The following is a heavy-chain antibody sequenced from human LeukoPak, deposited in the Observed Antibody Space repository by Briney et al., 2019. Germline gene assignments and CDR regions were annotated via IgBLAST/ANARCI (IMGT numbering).Heavy chain of an antibody. CDR1: GYTFTSYG. CDR3: AGDRGWELLRPSDYYYGMDV. D-gene: IGHD1-26*01. V-gene: IGHV1-18*01. CDR2: ISAYNGNT. Sequence: ASVKVSCKASGYTFTSYGISWVRQAPGQGLEWMGWISAYNGNTNYAQKLQGRVTMTTDTSTSTAYMELRSLRSDDTAVYYCAGDRGWELLRPSDYYYGMDVWGQGTTVTVSS. J-gene: IGHJ6*02.